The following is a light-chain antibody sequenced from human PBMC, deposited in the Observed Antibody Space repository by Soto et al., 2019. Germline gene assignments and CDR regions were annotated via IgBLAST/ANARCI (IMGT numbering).Light chain of an antibody. CDR1: QSVSSN. J-gene: IGKJ1*01. Sequence: EIVMTQSPATLSVSPGERATLSCRASQSVSSNLAWYQQKPGQAPRLLIYGASTRATGIPGRISGSGYGTEFTLTISSLQSEDFAVYYCQQHNNWPPWTFGQGTKVEIK. CDR2: GAS. V-gene: IGKV3-15*01. CDR3: QQHNNWPPWT.